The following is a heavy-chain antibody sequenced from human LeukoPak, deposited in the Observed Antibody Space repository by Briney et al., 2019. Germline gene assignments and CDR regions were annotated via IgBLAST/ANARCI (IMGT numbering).Heavy chain of an antibody. V-gene: IGHV4-34*01. Sequence: TSETLSLTCAVYGGSFSGYYWSWIRQPPGKGLEWIGEINHSGSTNYNPSLKSRVTISVDTSKNQFSLKLSSVTAADTAVYYCAREGRLNYDILTGYYIDSPPDYWGQGTLVTVSS. D-gene: IGHD3-9*01. J-gene: IGHJ4*02. CDR2: INHSGST. CDR1: GGSFSGYY. CDR3: AREGRLNYDILTGYYIDSPPDY.